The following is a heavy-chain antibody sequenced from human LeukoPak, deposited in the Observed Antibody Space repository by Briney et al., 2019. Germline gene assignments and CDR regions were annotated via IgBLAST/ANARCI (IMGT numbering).Heavy chain of an antibody. V-gene: IGHV3-21*01. Sequence: GGSLRLSCAASGFTFSSYSMNWVRQAPGKGLEWVSSISSSSSYIYYADLVKGRFTISRDNAKNSLYLQMNSLRAEDTAVYYCARVSGRIVGATDDFDYWGQGTLVTVSS. CDR3: ARVSGRIVGATDDFDY. D-gene: IGHD1-26*01. J-gene: IGHJ4*02. CDR1: GFTFSSYS. CDR2: ISSSSSYI.